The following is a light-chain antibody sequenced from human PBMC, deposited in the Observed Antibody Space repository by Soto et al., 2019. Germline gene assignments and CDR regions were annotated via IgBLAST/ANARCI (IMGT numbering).Light chain of an antibody. CDR3: AAWDDSLSGVV. V-gene: IGLV1-47*01. CDR1: SSNIGSNY. CDR2: RNN. J-gene: IGLJ2*01. Sequence: QAVVTQPPSASGTPGQRVTIACSGSSSNIGSNYVYWYQQLPGTAPKLLIYRNNQRPSGVPDRFSGSKSGTSASLAISGLRSEDEADYYCAAWDDSLSGVVFGGGPQLTVL.